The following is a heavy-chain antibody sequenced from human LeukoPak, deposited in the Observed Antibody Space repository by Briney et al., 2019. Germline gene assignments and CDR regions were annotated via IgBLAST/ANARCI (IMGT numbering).Heavy chain of an antibody. D-gene: IGHD3-10*01. Sequence: SETLSLTPSVSGGSISSSYWSCIWQPPRKGVEWVGDVYYSGSTDYNPSLKSRVTISVDTSKHQFAQKLTSVTAAGTAVYYCARDVRNVPEYGSGSYSLYFDFWGQGTLVTVSS. CDR3: ARDVRNVPEYGSGSYSLYFDF. CDR1: GGSISSSY. CDR2: VYYSGST. V-gene: IGHV4-59*01. J-gene: IGHJ4*02.